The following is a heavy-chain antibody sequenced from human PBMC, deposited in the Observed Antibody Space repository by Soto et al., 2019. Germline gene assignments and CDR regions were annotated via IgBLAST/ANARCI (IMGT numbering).Heavy chain of an antibody. Sequence: ASVKVSCKPSGYTFTSYGFSWVPQAPGQGPEWMGWISTWNDGKTDAQKFRGRVTMTTDTSTSTAYMELRSLRSDDTAVYYCARLNSDYAVDYWGQGTLVTVSS. V-gene: IGHV1-18*04. J-gene: IGHJ4*02. CDR2: ISTWNDGK. D-gene: IGHD5-12*01. CDR1: GYTFTSYG. CDR3: ARLNSDYAVDY.